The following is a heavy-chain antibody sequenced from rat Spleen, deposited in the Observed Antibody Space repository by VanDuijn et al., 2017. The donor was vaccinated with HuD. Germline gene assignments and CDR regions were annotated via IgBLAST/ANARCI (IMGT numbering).Heavy chain of an antibody. D-gene: IGHD4-3*01. CDR3: ARETGYNSYFDY. Sequence: EVQLVESGGGLVQPGRSMKLSCAASGFTFSSFAMAWVRQAPTKGLEWVASISYDGGNTYYRDSVKGRFTISRDNAKSSLYLQMDSLRSEDTSTYYCARETGYNSYFDYWGQGVMVTASS. CDR1: GFTFSSFA. CDR2: ISYDGGNT. J-gene: IGHJ2*01. V-gene: IGHV5-25*01.